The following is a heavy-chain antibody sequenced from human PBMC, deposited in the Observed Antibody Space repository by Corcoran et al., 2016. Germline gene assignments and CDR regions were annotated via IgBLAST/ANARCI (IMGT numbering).Heavy chain of an antibody. Sequence: QVQLVESGGGVVQPGRSLRLSYAASGFTFISYGMHWVRQAPGKGLEWVAVISYDGSNKYYADSVKGRFNISRDNSKNTLYLQMNSLRAEDTAVYYCAKGDALYDFWSGYLFDYWGQGILVTVS. CDR2: ISYDGSNK. J-gene: IGHJ4*02. CDR3: AKGDALYDFWSGYLFDY. V-gene: IGHV3-30*18. CDR1: GFTFISYG. D-gene: IGHD3-3*01.